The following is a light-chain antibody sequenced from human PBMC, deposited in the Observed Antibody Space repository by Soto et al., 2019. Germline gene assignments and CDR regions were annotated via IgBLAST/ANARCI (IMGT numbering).Light chain of an antibody. CDR3: SSYTSSITPYV. V-gene: IGLV2-11*01. CDR2: DVS. CDR1: SSDVGGYNY. J-gene: IGLJ1*01. Sequence: QSALTQPRSVSGSPGQSVTISCTGTSSDVGGYNYVSWYQQHPGKAPKLMIYDVSKRPSGVPDRFSGSKSGNAAYLTISGLQADDEAEYYCSSYTSSITPYVFGTGTKLTVL.